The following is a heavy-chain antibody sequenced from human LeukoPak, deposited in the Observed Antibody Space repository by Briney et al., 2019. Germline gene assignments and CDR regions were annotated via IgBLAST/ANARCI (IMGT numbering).Heavy chain of an antibody. D-gene: IGHD2-15*01. V-gene: IGHV3-21*01. CDR1: GFTFSDYS. CDR3: ARINDIDNSYHLDF. Sequence: PGGSLRVSCAAPGFTFSDYSFNWVRQAPGKGLEWVSSISSSSSYKYYADSLKGRFTISRDNAKNSLYLQVNSLRAEDTAVYYCARINDIDNSYHLDFWGHGTLVTVSS. J-gene: IGHJ4*01. CDR2: ISSSSSYK.